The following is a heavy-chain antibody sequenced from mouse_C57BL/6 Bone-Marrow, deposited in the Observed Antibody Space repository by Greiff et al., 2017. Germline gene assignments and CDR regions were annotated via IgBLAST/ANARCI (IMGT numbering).Heavy chain of an antibody. D-gene: IGHD1-1*01. CDR2: LDPSDSYT. V-gene: IGHV1-50*01. J-gene: IGHJ1*03. CDR1: GYTFTSYW. CDR3: AREGTTVPWYFDV. Sequence: QVQLQQPGAELVKPGASVKLSCKASGYTFTSYWMQWVKQRPGQGLEWIGELDPSDSYTNYNQKFKGKATLTVDTSSSTAYMQLSSLTSEDSAVYYGAREGTTVPWYFDVWGRGTTVTVSS.